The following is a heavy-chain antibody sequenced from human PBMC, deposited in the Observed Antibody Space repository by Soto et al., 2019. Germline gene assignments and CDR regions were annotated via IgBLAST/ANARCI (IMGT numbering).Heavy chain of an antibody. CDR2: IHYSGST. J-gene: IGHJ5*02. V-gene: IGHV4-59*01. CDR3: MRGGAVTGTIAKFDP. CDR1: GGSIGSYY. Sequence: SETLSLTCTVSGGSIGSYYWSWVRQPPGKGLEWIGYIHYSGSTNYNPSLRSRVSISIDTSKNQFSLKLSSVTAVDTAVYYCMRGGAVTGTIAKFDPWYLETLVTV. D-gene: IGHD6-19*01.